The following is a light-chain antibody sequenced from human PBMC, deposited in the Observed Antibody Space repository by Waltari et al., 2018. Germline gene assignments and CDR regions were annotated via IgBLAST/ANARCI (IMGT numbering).Light chain of an antibody. V-gene: IGKV2-30*02. CDR2: QVS. J-gene: IGKJ1*01. Sequence: QDLRHSDGNAYWNWCHQRPGTYQRRLIDQVSTRDSVVPDRFSGSGSGTDFTLKISRVEAEDVGFYYCMRGTHWPRTFGQVTKVEIK. CDR1: QDLRHSDGNAY. CDR3: MRGTHWPRT.